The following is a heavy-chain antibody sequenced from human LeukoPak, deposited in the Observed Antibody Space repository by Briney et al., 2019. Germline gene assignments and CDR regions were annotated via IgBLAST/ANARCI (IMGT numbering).Heavy chain of an antibody. CDR3: ARDLYSGSFGIGY. CDR1: GGSISSNNW. CDR2: IYHSGST. D-gene: IGHD1-26*01. V-gene: IGHV4-4*02. J-gene: IGHJ4*02. Sequence: PSETLSLTCAVSGGSISSNNWWSWVRQPPGKGLEWIGEIYHSGSTNYNPSLKSRVTISVDKSKNQFFLNLNSVTAADTAAYYCARDLYSGSFGIGYWGQGTLVTVSS.